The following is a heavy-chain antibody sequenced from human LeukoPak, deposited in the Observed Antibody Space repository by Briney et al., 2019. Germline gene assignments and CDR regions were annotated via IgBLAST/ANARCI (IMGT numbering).Heavy chain of an antibody. D-gene: IGHD6-13*01. J-gene: IGHJ5*02. CDR2: MDPVSGGA. Sequence: ASVKVSCKVFGYTFTAYYIHWVRQAPGQGLEWMGWMDPVSGGANYAQRFQGRVTMTRDSSISTAYMQLSSLRSDDTADTAVYYCARGVGASWHDPWGQGTLVTVSS. CDR1: GYTFTAYY. CDR3: ARGVGASWHDP. V-gene: IGHV1-2*02.